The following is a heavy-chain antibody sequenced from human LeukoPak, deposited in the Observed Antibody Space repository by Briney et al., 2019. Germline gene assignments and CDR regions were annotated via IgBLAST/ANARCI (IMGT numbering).Heavy chain of an antibody. Sequence: GGSLRLSCAASGFTFSRYWMSWVRQAPGKGLEWVANIKKDGSDKYYVDSVKGRFTISRDNAKESLYLQMNSLKTEDTAVYYCTTGGSARRGGLNCSGGSCYGNWFDPWGQGTLVTVSS. V-gene: IGHV3-7*03. D-gene: IGHD2-15*01. CDR3: TTGGSARRGGLNCSGGSCYGNWFDP. CDR2: IKKDGSDK. CDR1: GFTFSRYW. J-gene: IGHJ5*02.